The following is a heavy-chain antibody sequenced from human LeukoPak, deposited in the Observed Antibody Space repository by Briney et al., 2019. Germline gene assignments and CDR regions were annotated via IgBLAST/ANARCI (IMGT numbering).Heavy chain of an antibody. V-gene: IGHV3-23*01. D-gene: IGHD2-2*02. CDR1: GFTFNSYA. CDR2: ISGSGGST. Sequence: LPGGSLRLSCAASGFTFNSYATSWVRQAPGKGLEWVSIISGSGGSTYYADSVKGRFTISRDNSKNTLYLQMNSLRAEDTAVYYVAKVSPLYGRVGAGNFDYGAREPWSPSPQ. J-gene: IGHJ4*02. CDR3: AKVSPLYGRVGAGNFD.